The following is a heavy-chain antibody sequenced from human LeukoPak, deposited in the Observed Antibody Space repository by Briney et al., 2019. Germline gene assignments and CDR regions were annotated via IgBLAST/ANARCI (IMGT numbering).Heavy chain of an antibody. Sequence: SETLSLTCTVSGGSISSGDYYWSWIRQPPGKGLEWIGYIYYSGSTYYNPSLKSRVTISVDTSKNQFSLKLSSVTAADTAVCYCASELVVVPAAITAGFDPWGQGTLVTVSS. CDR1: GGSISSGDYY. CDR2: IYYSGST. V-gene: IGHV4-30-4*01. J-gene: IGHJ5*02. D-gene: IGHD2-2*01. CDR3: ASELVVVPAAITAGFDP.